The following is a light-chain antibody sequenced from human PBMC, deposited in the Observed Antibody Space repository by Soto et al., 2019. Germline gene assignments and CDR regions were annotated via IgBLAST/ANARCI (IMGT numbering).Light chain of an antibody. Sequence: ETVLTQSPGTLSLSPGERATLSCRASQSVSSDSLAWYQQKPGQAPRLLIYTTSTRATSIPDRFSGSGSGTDFTLTISRLELEDFAVYYCQHYGSSPPSWTFGQGIKVEIK. J-gene: IGKJ1*01. V-gene: IGKV3-20*01. CDR3: QHYGSSPPSWT. CDR1: QSVSSDS. CDR2: TTS.